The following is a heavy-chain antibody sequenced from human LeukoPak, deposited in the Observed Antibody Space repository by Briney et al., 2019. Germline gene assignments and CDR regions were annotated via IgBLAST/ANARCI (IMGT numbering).Heavy chain of an antibody. Sequence: GGSLRLSCAASGFTFSNAYMNWVRQAPGKGLEWVGRIKPKTDGETTEYAAPVNGRFSISRDDSKNMLYLQMNSLKTEDTAVYYCITPLPYSAQGGQGTLVTVSS. CDR2: IKPKTDGETT. J-gene: IGHJ4*02. CDR1: GFTFSNAY. V-gene: IGHV3-15*07. D-gene: IGHD2-21*01. CDR3: ITPLPYSAQ.